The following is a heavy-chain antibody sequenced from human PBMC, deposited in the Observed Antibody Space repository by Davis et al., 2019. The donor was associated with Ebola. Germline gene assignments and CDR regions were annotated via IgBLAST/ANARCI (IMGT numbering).Heavy chain of an antibody. CDR2: ISSGGGAP. CDR3: ARMEDCGGECLIFHWYFDL. CDR1: GITSAPYP. D-gene: IGHD2-21*01. V-gene: IGHV3-23*01. Sequence: GTLSLSCTASGITSAPYPFARVSYAPAQVQDWVSDISSGGGAPYYADSVKGRFTISRDNSKNTLYLQMNSLRAEDTAVYYCARMEDCGGECLIFHWYFDLWGRGTLVTVSS. J-gene: IGHJ2*01.